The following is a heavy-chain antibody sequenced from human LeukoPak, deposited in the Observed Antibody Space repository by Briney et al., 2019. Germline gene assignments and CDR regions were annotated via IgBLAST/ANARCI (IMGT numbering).Heavy chain of an antibody. Sequence: ASGKVSCKASGYTFANFGITWVRQAPGQGLEWMGWISVYNGNTNYAQNLQGRVTLTTDTSTSTAYMELRSLRSDDTALYYCARTCSSSSCYMVHWGQGTLVTVSS. V-gene: IGHV1-18*01. CDR1: GYTFANFG. CDR2: ISVYNGNT. CDR3: ARTCSSSSCYMVH. D-gene: IGHD2-2*02. J-gene: IGHJ4*02.